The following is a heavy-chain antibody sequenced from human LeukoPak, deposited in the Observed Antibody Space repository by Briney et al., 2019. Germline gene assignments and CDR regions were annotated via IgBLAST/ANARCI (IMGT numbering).Heavy chain of an antibody. J-gene: IGHJ5*02. CDR3: ARDWGAQLWSDNWFDP. D-gene: IGHD5-18*01. V-gene: IGHV4-4*07. CDR2: IYTSGST. CDR1: GGSISSYH. Sequence: SETLPLTCTVSGGSISSYHWSWIRQPAGKGLEWIGRIYTSGSTNYNPSLKSRVTMSVDTSKNQFSLKLSSVTAADTAVYYCARDWGAQLWSDNWFDPWGQGTLVTVSS.